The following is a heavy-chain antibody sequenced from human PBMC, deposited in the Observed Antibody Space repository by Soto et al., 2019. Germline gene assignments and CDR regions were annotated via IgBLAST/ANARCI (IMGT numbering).Heavy chain of an antibody. CDR3: AREYNTGWST. J-gene: IGHJ4*02. D-gene: IGHD6-19*01. Sequence: PSQTLSLTCAISVDSVSSNSAAWNWIRQSPSGGLEWLGRTFYRSKWYNEYALSVKSRIIINPDTSKNQFSLQLTSVTPDDTAVYYCAREYNTGWSTWGQGTLVTVSS. V-gene: IGHV6-1*01. CDR1: VDSVSSNSAA. CDR2: TFYRSKWYN.